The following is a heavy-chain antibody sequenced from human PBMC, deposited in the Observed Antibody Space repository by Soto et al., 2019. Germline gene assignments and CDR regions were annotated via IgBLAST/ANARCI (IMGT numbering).Heavy chain of an antibody. CDR3: ARGDPYYGMDV. J-gene: IGHJ6*02. CDR2: ISYDGSNK. V-gene: IGHV3-30*03. CDR1: GFTSSSYV. Sequence: QVQLVESGGGVVQPGRSLSLSCEASGFTSSSYVMHWVRQAPGKGQEWVAVISYDGSNKHYSDSVKGRFTISRDNSKNTLYLEMNSLRGEDTAVYSCARGDPYYGMDVWGQGTTVTVSS.